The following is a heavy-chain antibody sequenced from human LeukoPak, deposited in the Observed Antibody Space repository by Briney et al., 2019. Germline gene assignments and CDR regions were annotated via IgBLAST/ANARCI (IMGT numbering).Heavy chain of an antibody. CDR1: RFAFSSCE. V-gene: IGHV3-48*03. CDR3: ARGGLEPVDN. D-gene: IGHD1-1*01. Sequence: QPGRSLRLSCAASRFAFSSCEMNWVSQAPWKGLEWVSYISSSGDTIYYADSVKGRFTISRDNAKNSLYLQMNSLRADDTAVYYCARGGLEPVDNWGQGTLVTVSS. CDR2: ISSSGDTI. J-gene: IGHJ4*02.